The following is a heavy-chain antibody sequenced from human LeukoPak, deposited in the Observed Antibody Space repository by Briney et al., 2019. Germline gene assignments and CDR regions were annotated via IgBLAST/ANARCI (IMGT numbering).Heavy chain of an antibody. CDR2: IYTSGST. D-gene: IGHD3-22*01. Sequence: SETLSLTCTVSGGSISSYYWSWIRQPPGQGLEWIGYIYTSGSTNYNPSLKSRVTISVDTSKNQFSLKLSSVTAADTAVYYCARLPYYYDSSGYYLSWFDPWGQGTLVTVSS. CDR1: GGSISSYY. V-gene: IGHV4-4*09. CDR3: ARLPYYYDSSGYYLSWFDP. J-gene: IGHJ5*02.